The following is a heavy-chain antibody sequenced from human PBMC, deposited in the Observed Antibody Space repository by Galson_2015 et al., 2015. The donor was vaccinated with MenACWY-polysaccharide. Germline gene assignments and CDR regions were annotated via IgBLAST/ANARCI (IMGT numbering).Heavy chain of an antibody. CDR1: GFTFSSYA. CDR2: ITTSGGTT. V-gene: IGHV3-23*01. D-gene: IGHD3-3*01. J-gene: IGHJ5*02. CDR3: VKASPRTIFGVYS. Sequence: SLRLSCAASGFTFSSYAMTWVRQAPGKGLEWVSTITTSGGTTYNADSVRGRFTISRDNSKNTLYLQMNSLRGEDTAVYYCVKASPRTIFGVYSWGQGTMVTVSS.